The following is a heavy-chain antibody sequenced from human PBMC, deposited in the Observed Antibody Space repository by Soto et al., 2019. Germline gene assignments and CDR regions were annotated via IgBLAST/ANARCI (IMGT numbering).Heavy chain of an antibody. D-gene: IGHD6-13*01. V-gene: IGHV4-59*01. Sequence: SETLSLTCTVSGGSMRNYFWTWIRQPPGKGLEWIGYIHYSGTTSFFPSYNPSLRSRVTISEDTSKNQFSLKLLSVTTADTAVYFCAAGEASSRNLAPYYLDFWGQGTLVT. CDR1: GGSMRNYF. J-gene: IGHJ4*02. CDR2: IHYSGTT. CDR3: AAGEASSRNLAPYYLDF.